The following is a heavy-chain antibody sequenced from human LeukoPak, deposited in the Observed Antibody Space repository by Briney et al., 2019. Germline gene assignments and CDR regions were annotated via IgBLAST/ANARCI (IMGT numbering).Heavy chain of an antibody. D-gene: IGHD3-22*01. J-gene: IGHJ4*02. CDR3: ARAGMYYDSSGYYY. V-gene: IGHV1-18*04. CDR2: ISAYNGNT. Sequence: ASVKVSCKASGYTFTGYYMHWVRQAPGQGLEWMGWISAYNGNTNYAQKLQGRVTMTTDTSTSTAYMELRSLRSDDTAVYYCARAGMYYDSSGYYYWGQGTLVTVSS. CDR1: GYTFTGYY.